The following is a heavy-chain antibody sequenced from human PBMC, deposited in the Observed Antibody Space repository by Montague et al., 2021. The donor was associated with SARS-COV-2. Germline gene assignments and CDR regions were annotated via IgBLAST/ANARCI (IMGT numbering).Heavy chain of an antibody. J-gene: IGHJ4*02. Sequence: SLRLSCAASGFTFSTYAMNWVRQTPVEGLEWVSSIIGRGGSTYYAGSVKGRFIISRDNSKNILYLEMNSLRVDDTAVYYCAKGTLGQSSGAICYPFDHWGQGTLVAVSS. CDR2: IIGRGGST. CDR3: AKGTLGQSSGAICYPFDH. V-gene: IGHV3-23*01. D-gene: IGHD2-15*01. CDR1: GFTFSTYA.